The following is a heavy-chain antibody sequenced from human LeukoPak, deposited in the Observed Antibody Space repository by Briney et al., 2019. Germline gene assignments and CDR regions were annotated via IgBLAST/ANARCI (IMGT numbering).Heavy chain of an antibody. D-gene: IGHD4-23*01. CDR3: ARGIFYGGRNQYIWFDL. V-gene: IGHV4-34*01. J-gene: IGHJ5*02. CDR1: GGPFRGFF. CDR2: TTHSGSS. Sequence: SETLSLTCAVYGGPFRGFFWIWIRQAPGKGLEWIGKTTHSGSSNYNPSLTSRITISVDTSKSQFSLRLISVTAADTAVYYCARGIFYGGRNQYIWFDLWGQGTLVTVSS.